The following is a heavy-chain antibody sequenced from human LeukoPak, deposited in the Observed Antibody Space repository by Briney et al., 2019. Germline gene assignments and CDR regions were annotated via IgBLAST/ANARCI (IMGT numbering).Heavy chain of an antibody. CDR2: TWYDGGNK. J-gene: IGHJ6*02. D-gene: IGHD2-2*01. CDR3: ARGGHCSTTSCSNYDGMDV. Sequence: QPGGSLRLSCAASGFTFSSYGMHWVRQAPGKGLEWVAATWYDGGNKYYADSVKGRFTISRDNSKNTLYLQMNSLRAEDTAVYFCARGGHCSTTSCSNYDGMDVWGQGTTLTVSS. V-gene: IGHV3-33*01. CDR1: GFTFSSYG.